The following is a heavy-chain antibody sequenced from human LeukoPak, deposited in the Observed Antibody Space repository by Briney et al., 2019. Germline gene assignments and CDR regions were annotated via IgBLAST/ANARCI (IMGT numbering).Heavy chain of an antibody. CDR3: ARGASYGGRVDFLAS. V-gene: IGHV3-7*01. J-gene: IGHJ1*01. D-gene: IGHD4-23*01. CDR1: GFIFSSHW. Sequence: GGSLRLSCAASGFIFSSHWMTWVRRAPGKGLEWVTSIKQGGSEKYYADSVKGRFTVSRDYARNSLFLQMNGLSAEDTAVYYCARGASYGGRVDFLASWGQGTKVTVSS. CDR2: IKQGGSEK.